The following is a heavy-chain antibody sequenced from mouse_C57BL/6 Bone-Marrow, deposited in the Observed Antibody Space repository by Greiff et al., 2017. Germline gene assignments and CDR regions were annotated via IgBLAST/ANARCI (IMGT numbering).Heavy chain of an antibody. CDR2: INPNNGGT. D-gene: IGHD1-3*01. J-gene: IGHJ4*01. CDR1: GYTFTDYN. Sequence: DVKLQESGPELVKPGASVKIPCKASGYTFTDYNMDWVKQSHGKSLEWIGDINPNNGGTIYNQKFNGKATFTVAKSSSTAYMELRSLTSEDTAVYYCARRGEGVASVYAIDYWGQGTSVTVSS. CDR3: ARRGEGVASVYAIDY. V-gene: IGHV1-18*01.